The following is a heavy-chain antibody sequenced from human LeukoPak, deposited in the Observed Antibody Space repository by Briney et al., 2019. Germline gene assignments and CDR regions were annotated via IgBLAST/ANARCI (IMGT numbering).Heavy chain of an antibody. CDR3: ASTGLLEDY. J-gene: IGHJ4*02. D-gene: IGHD3-9*01. Sequence: PSQTLSLTCTVSGGSISSVDYYWSWIRQPPGKGLEWIGYIYYSGSTYYNPSLKRRVTISVDTSKNQFSLKLSSVTAADTAVYYCASTGLLEDYWGQGTLVTVSS. CDR2: IYYSGST. CDR1: GGSISSVDYY. V-gene: IGHV4-30-4*08.